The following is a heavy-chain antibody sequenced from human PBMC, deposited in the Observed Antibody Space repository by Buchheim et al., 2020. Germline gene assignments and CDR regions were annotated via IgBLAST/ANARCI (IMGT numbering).Heavy chain of an antibody. CDR2: INHSGST. CDR1: GGSFSGYY. Sequence: QVQLQQWGAGLLKPSETLSLPCAVYGGSFSGYYWSWICRPPGKGLQWIGEINHSGSTKYNPSLKSRVTISVETSPNQFSLKRSSVTAADTAVDYCARVRYSYGNQNDYWGQGT. J-gene: IGHJ4*02. CDR3: ARVRYSYGNQNDY. D-gene: IGHD5-18*01. V-gene: IGHV4-34*01.